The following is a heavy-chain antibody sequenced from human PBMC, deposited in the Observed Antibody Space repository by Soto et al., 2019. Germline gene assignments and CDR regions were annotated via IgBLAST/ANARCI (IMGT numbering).Heavy chain of an antibody. J-gene: IGHJ4*02. CDR1: GFTFSGYT. CDR3: ARHGNPGVGEWYFDF. D-gene: IGHD3-10*01. Sequence: EVQLVESGGGLVKPAGSLRLSCAASGFTFSGYTMNWVRQAPGKGLEWVSSISGSSGFIYYTDSVKGRFTISRDNARNALYLQMNSLRAEATAVYYCARHGNPGVGEWYFDFWGQGALVTVSS. CDR2: ISGSSGFI. V-gene: IGHV3-21*01.